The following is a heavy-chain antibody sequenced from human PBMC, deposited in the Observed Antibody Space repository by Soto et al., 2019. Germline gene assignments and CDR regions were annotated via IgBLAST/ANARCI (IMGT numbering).Heavy chain of an antibody. V-gene: IGHV3-53*01. CDR2: IYSGGST. CDR1: GFTVSSNY. Sequence: GGSLRLSCAASGFTVSSNYMSWVRQAPGKGLEWVSVIYSGGSTYYADSVKGRFTISRDSSKNTLYLQMNSLRAEDTAVYYCARDVDSSGYYSGSDYWGQGTLVTVSS. CDR3: ARDVDSSGYYSGSDY. J-gene: IGHJ4*02. D-gene: IGHD3-22*01.